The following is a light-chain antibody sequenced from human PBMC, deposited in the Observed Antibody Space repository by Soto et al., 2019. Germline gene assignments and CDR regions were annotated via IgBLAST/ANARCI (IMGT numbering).Light chain of an antibody. Sequence: ESVLTQSPGTLSLSPGERATLSCRASQSVSSNYLAWYQQKPGQAPRLLIYGASSRATGIPDRFSGSGSGTDFTLTISRLEPEDVAVYYCQQYGGSPPQTFGQGTKVEIK. V-gene: IGKV3-20*01. J-gene: IGKJ1*01. CDR2: GAS. CDR3: QQYGGSPPQT. CDR1: QSVSSNY.